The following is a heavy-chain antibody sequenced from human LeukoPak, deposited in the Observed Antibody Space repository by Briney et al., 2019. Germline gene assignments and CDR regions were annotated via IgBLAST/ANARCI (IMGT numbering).Heavy chain of an antibody. CDR1: GYSFTSYW. Sequence: GKSLKISCKGSGYSFTSYWIGWVRQMPGKGLEWMGIIYPGDSDTRYSPSFQGQVTTSADKSISTAYLQWSSLKASDTAMYYCARSYSSSWAGFDPWGQGTLVTVSS. CDR2: IYPGDSDT. V-gene: IGHV5-51*01. CDR3: ARSYSSSWAGFDP. D-gene: IGHD6-13*01. J-gene: IGHJ5*02.